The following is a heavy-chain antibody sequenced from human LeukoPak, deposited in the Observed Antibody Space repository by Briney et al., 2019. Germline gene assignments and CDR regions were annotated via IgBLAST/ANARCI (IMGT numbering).Heavy chain of an antibody. CDR1: GFTFSSYD. V-gene: IGHV3-33*01. Sequence: PGRSLRLSCAASGFTFSSYDMHWVRQAPGKGLEWVAVMWSDGSNKYHADSVKGRFTISRDNSKNTLYLQMNSLRAEDTAVYYCARNGALDYWGQGTLVTVSS. CDR3: ARNGALDY. CDR2: MWSDGSNK. J-gene: IGHJ4*02. D-gene: IGHD2-8*01.